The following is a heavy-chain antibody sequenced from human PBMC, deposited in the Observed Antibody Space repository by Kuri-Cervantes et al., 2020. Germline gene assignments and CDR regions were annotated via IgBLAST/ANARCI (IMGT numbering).Heavy chain of an antibody. Sequence: GGSLRLSCAASGFTFSSYGMHWVRQAPGKGLEWVAVISYDGSNKYYADSVKGRFTISRDNSKNTLYLQMNSLRAEDTAVYYCARDSGSYPTYGMDVWGQGTTVTVSS. V-gene: IGHV3-30*19. D-gene: IGHD1-26*01. CDR1: GFTFSSYG. CDR3: ARDSGSYPTYGMDV. CDR2: ISYDGSNK. J-gene: IGHJ6*02.